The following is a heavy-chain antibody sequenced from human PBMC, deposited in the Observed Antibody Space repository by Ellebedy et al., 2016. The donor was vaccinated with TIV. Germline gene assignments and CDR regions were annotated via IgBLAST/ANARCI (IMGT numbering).Heavy chain of an antibody. Sequence: GESLKISCAASGFTFSNAWMNWVRQAPGKGLEWVGRIKSNTDGGTTDYAAPGKGRFTVSRDDSKNTLYLQMNSLKIEDTAVYYCTTDSMMTTVSAYPVDYWGQGSLVTVPS. V-gene: IGHV3-15*07. CDR2: IKSNTDGGTT. J-gene: IGHJ4*02. CDR3: TTDSMMTTVSAYPVDY. D-gene: IGHD4-17*01. CDR1: GFTFSNAW.